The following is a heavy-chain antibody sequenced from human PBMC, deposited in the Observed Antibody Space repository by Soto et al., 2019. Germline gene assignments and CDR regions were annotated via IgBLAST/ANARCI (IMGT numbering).Heavy chain of an antibody. D-gene: IGHD3-16*01. V-gene: IGHV3-53*01. Sequence: EVQLVESGGGLIQPGGSLRLSCAASGFTVSSNYMSWVRQAPGKGLEWVSVIYSCGSTYYADSVKGRFTISRDNSKNTLYLQMNSLRAEDTAVYYCARDAPLGGPSSYGMDVWGQGTTVTVSS. CDR3: ARDAPLGGPSSYGMDV. CDR2: IYSCGST. CDR1: GFTVSSNY. J-gene: IGHJ6*02.